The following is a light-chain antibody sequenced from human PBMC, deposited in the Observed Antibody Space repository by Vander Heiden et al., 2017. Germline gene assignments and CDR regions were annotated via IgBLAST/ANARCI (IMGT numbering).Light chain of an antibody. CDR2: GKN. Sequence: SSELTQDPAVSVALGQTVRITCQGDSLRNFSVSWYQQKAGQAPVVVVYGKNNRPSGIPDRFSGSSSGNTASLTITGAQAEDEADYYCKSRDSSGDHSFVFGTGTKVTVL. CDR1: SLRNFS. J-gene: IGLJ1*01. CDR3: KSRDSSGDHSFV. V-gene: IGLV3-19*01.